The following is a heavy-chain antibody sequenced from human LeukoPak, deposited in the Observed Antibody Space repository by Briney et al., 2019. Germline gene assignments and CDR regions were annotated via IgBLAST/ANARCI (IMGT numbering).Heavy chain of an antibody. J-gene: IGHJ2*01. D-gene: IGHD1-14*01. CDR3: ARHRDSDHGPSYWFFAL. CDR1: GVSIGSGSYS. CDR2: VFISGST. Sequence: PSETLSLTCTVSGVSIGSGSYSWSWIRQPAGKGLEWIGRVFISGSTNYNPSLKSRASISIDKSKNQFSLKLNSVTAADTAVYYSARHRDSDHGPSYWFFALWGRGTLITVSS. V-gene: IGHV4-61*02.